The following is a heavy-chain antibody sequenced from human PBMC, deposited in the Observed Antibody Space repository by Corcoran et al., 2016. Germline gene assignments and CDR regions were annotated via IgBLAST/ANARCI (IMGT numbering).Heavy chain of an antibody. Sequence: QVTLRESGPALVKPTQTLTLTCTFSGFSLSTSGMCVSWIRQPPGKALEWLALIDWDDDKYYSTSLKTRLTISKDTSKNQVVLTMTNMDPVETATYYCARISENCSSTSCYNPFDYWGQGTLVTVSS. CDR1: GFSLSTSGMC. V-gene: IGHV2-70*01. J-gene: IGHJ4*02. CDR3: ARISENCSSTSCYNPFDY. D-gene: IGHD2-2*02. CDR2: IDWDDDK.